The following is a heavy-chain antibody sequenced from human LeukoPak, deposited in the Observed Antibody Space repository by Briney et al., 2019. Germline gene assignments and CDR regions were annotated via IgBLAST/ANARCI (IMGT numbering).Heavy chain of an antibody. Sequence: PSGTLSLTCAVSGGSISSSNWWSWVRQPPGKGLEWIGEIYHSGSTNYNPSLKSRVTISVDTSKNQFSLNLRSVTAADTAVYYCARSEWSAYCGGDCYTVYFDYWGQGTLVTVSS. CDR3: ARSEWSAYCGGDCYTVYFDY. V-gene: IGHV4-4*02. D-gene: IGHD2-21*02. CDR1: GGSISSSNW. J-gene: IGHJ4*02. CDR2: IYHSGST.